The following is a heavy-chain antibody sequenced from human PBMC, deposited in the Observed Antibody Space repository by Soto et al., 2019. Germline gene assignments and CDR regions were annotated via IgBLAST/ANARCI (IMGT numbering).Heavy chain of an antibody. CDR3: ARASHRYYDILTGYPDAFDI. V-gene: IGHV4-34*09. D-gene: IGHD3-9*01. Sequence: PSQTLSVTCAVYGGSFSGYYWSWISQPPGKGLEWIGEINHSGSTNYNPSLKSRVTISVDTSKNQFSLKLSSVTAADTAVYYCARASHRYYDILTGYPDAFDIWGQGTMVTVSS. J-gene: IGHJ3*02. CDR2: INHSGST. CDR1: GGSFSGYY.